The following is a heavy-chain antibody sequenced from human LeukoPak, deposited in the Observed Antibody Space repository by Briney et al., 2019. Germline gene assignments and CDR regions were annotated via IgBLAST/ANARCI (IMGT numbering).Heavy chain of an antibody. CDR3: VRAMDPLDTFNYQYAMDV. J-gene: IGHJ6*02. CDR2: FDPEDGET. D-gene: IGHD5-24*01. CDR1: GYTLTGLS. V-gene: IGHV1-24*01. Sequence: EASVKVSCKVSGYTLTGLSMHWVRQAPGKGLEWMGGFDPEDGETIYAQKFQGRVTMTEDTSTDTAYMELSSLRSDDTAVYYCVRAMDPLDTFNYQYAMDVWGQGTMVTVSS.